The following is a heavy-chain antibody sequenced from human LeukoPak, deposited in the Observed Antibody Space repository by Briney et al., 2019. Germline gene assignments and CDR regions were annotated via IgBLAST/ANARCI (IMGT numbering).Heavy chain of an antibody. CDR3: SRGGENDL. V-gene: IGHV4-4*07. J-gene: IGHJ5*02. CDR2: IFTSGST. D-gene: IGHD2-21*01. CDR1: GGSITSDY. Sequence: PSETLSLTCTVVGGSITSDYWSWIRQPAGKGLEWIGRIFTSGSTTYNPSLKSRVTMSLDTSKNQFFLKLSSVTAADTSAYFCSRGGENDLWGQGTLVTVS.